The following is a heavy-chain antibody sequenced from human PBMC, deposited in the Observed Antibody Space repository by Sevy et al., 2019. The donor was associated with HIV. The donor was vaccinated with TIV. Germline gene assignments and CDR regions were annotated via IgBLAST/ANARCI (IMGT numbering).Heavy chain of an antibody. CDR3: ARNPSSKELYFDY. Sequence: SETLSLTCTVSGGSISSYYWSWIRQPPGKGLEWIGYIYYSGGTNYNPSLKSRVTISVDTSKNQFSLKLSSVTAADTAVYYCARNPSSKELYFDYWGQGTLVTVSS. V-gene: IGHV4-59*01. CDR2: IYYSGGT. CDR1: GGSISSYY. D-gene: IGHD3-10*01. J-gene: IGHJ4*02.